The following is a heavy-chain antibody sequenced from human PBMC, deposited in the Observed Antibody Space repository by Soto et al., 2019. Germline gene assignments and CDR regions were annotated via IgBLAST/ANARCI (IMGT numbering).Heavy chain of an antibody. V-gene: IGHV3-7*01. J-gene: IGHJ4*02. Sequence: EVQLVESGGGLVQPGGSLRVSCAASGFSFTSYWMSWVRQAPGKGLGWVANIKEDGSAKYYLDSVKGRFTISRDNAKNSLYLQMSSPRAEDTAVYYCGREDFYRFDYWGQGNLVSVSS. CDR2: IKEDGSAK. CDR1: GFSFTSYW. CDR3: GREDFYRFDY.